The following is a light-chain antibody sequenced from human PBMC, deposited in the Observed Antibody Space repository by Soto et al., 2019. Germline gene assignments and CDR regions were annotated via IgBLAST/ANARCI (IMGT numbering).Light chain of an antibody. CDR3: QQYGSAPLT. Sequence: DIVLTQSPGTLSLSPGERATLSCRASQRVTSTYFAWYQQKPGQSPRLLIYGAFNRATGIPDRFSGSGSGTDLTLTISRLEPEDFAVYYGQQYGSAPLTFGGGTKVEF. CDR2: GAF. V-gene: IGKV3-20*01. J-gene: IGKJ4*01. CDR1: QRVTSTY.